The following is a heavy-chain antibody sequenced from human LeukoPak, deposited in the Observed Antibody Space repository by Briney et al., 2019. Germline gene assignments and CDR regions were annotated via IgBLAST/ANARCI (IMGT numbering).Heavy chain of an antibody. V-gene: IGHV3-23*01. Sequence: GGSLRLSCAASGFSFSSYAMSWVRQAPGKGLEWVSAIRGSGGGTYYADSVKGRFTISRDNSKNTVYLQMNSLRADDTAVYYCAKESGDSSGYYPDYWGQGMLVTVSP. CDR3: AKESGDSSGYYPDY. J-gene: IGHJ4*02. D-gene: IGHD3-22*01. CDR2: IRGSGGGT. CDR1: GFSFSSYA.